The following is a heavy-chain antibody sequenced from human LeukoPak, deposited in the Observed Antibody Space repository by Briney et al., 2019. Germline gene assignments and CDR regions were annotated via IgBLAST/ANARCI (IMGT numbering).Heavy chain of an antibody. D-gene: IGHD3-10*01. CDR1: GYTFTSYY. CDR2: INPSGGST. V-gene: IGHV1-46*01. Sequence: ASVKVSCKASGYTFTSYYMHWVRQAPGQGLEWMGIINPSGGSTSYAQKFQGRVTMTRDTSTSTVYMELSSLRSEDTAVYYCATLPHGSGSYYPLSPPYYYGMDVWGQGTTVTVSS. J-gene: IGHJ6*02. CDR3: ATLPHGSGSYYPLSPPYYYGMDV.